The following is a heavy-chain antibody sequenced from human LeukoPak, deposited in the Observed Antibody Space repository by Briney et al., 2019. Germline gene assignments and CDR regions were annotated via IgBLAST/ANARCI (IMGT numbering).Heavy chain of an antibody. CDR1: VDSVSSNSAA. V-gene: IGHV6-1*01. CDR3: ASQDTKLRWYAFDI. CDR2: TYYRSKWYN. Sequence: QALPLTFAFSVDSVSSNSAAWNWIRQSPSRGLEWLGSTYYRSKWYNDYAVSVKSRITINPDTSKNQFSLQLNAVTPEDTAVYYCASQDTKLRWYAFDIWGQGTMVTVSS. J-gene: IGHJ3*02. D-gene: IGHD4-23*01.